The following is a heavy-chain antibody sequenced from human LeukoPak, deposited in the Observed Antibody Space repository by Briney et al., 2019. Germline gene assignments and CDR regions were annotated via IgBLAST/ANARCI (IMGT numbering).Heavy chain of an antibody. CDR1: GRSFSAYY. Sequence: RTSETLSLTCAVFGRSFSAYYWSWIRQPPGKGLQWIGEINHSGSTNYNPSLKSRVTISVDTSKNQFSLKLSSVTAADTAVYYCASPSRNWNFDYWGQGTLVTVSS. V-gene: IGHV4-34*01. J-gene: IGHJ4*02. CDR2: INHSGST. D-gene: IGHD1-1*01. CDR3: ASPSRNWNFDY.